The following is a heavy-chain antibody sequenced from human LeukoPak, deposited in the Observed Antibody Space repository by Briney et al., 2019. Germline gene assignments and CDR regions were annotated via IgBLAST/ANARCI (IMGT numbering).Heavy chain of an antibody. CDR3: AGDSAVAGMGWFDP. J-gene: IGHJ5*02. D-gene: IGHD6-19*01. CDR2: INSDGSST. CDR1: GFTFSSYW. Sequence: PGGSLRLSCAASGFTFSSYWMHWVRQAPGKGLVWVSRINSDGSSTSYADSVKGRFTISRDNAKNTLYLQMNSLRAEDTAVYYCAGDSAVAGMGWFDPWGQGTLVTVSS. V-gene: IGHV3-74*01.